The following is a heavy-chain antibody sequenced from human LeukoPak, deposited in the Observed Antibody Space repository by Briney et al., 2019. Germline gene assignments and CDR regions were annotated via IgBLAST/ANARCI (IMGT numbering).Heavy chain of an antibody. Sequence: PGGSLRLSCAASGFTFSSYGMHWVRQAPGKGLEWVAVISYDGSNKYYADSVKGRFTISRDNSKNTLYLQMNSLRAEDTAVYYCATADSTWLPQGCDYWGQGTLVTVSS. CDR2: ISYDGSNK. V-gene: IGHV3-30*03. CDR3: ATADSTWLPQGCDY. J-gene: IGHJ4*02. D-gene: IGHD6-19*01. CDR1: GFTFSSYG.